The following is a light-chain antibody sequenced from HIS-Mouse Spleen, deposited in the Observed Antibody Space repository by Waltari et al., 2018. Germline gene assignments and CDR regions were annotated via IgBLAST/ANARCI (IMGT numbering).Light chain of an antibody. V-gene: IGLV2-14*03. J-gene: IGLJ1*01. CDR1: SSDVGGYNY. CDR3: SSYTSSSTLV. CDR2: DVS. Sequence: QSALTQPASVSGSPGQSITISCTATSSDVGGYNYVPWYQQHPGKAPKLMIYDVSNRPSGVSNRFSGSKSGNTASLTISGLQAEDEADYYCSSYTSSSTLVFGTGTKVTVL.